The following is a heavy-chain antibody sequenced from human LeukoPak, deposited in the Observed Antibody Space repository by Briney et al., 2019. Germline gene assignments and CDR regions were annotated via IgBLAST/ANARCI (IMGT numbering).Heavy chain of an antibody. Sequence: PGGSLRLSCAASGFTFSSYSMNWVRQAPGKGLEWVSSISSSSSYIYYADSVKGRFTISRDNAKNSLYLQMNSLRAEDTAVYYCARDPSGSYPFDYWGQGTLVTVSS. J-gene: IGHJ4*02. V-gene: IGHV3-21*01. CDR2: ISSSSSYI. D-gene: IGHD1-26*01. CDR1: GFTFSSYS. CDR3: ARDPSGSYPFDY.